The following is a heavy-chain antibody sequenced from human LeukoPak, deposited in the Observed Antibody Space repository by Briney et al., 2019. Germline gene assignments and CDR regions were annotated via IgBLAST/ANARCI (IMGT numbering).Heavy chain of an antibody. D-gene: IGHD1-26*01. CDR2: IKQDGSDK. CDR3: ARGGGRTPDY. CDR1: EFTFSSYW. Sequence: GGSLRLSCAASEFTFSSYWMSWVRLVPGKGLEWVANIKQDGSDKYYVDSVKGRFTISRDNAKNSLFLQINSLRAEDTAVYYCARGGGRTPDYWGQGTLVTVSS. V-gene: IGHV3-7*01. J-gene: IGHJ4*02.